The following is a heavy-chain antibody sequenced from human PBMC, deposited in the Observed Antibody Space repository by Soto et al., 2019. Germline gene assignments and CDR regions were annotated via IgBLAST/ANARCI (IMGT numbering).Heavy chain of an antibody. CDR2: ISAYNGNT. V-gene: IGHV1-18*01. D-gene: IGHD3-3*01. CDR3: ARAKPYDFSSIIDY. Sequence: ASVKVSCKASGYTFTSYGISWVRQAPGQGLEWMGWISAYNGNTNYAQKLQGRVTMTTDTSTSTAYMELRSLRSDDTAVYYCARAKPYDFSSIIDYWGQGTLVTVSS. J-gene: IGHJ4*02. CDR1: GYTFTSYG.